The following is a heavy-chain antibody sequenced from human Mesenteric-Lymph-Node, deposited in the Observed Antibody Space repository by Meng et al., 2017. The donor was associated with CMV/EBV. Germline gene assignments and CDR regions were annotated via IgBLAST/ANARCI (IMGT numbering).Heavy chain of an antibody. CDR1: GFTFSTYT. V-gene: IGHV3-21*01. J-gene: IGHJ4*02. CDR2: ISSGSDYT. D-gene: IGHD5-12*01. CDR3: ARDNDYTNYY. Sequence: GESLKISCAASGFTFSTYTMNWVRQTPGKGLEWVSSISSGSDYTYYADSLKGRFTISRDNAKNSLYLQMNSLRVEDTAVYYCARDNDYTNYYWGQGTLVTVSS.